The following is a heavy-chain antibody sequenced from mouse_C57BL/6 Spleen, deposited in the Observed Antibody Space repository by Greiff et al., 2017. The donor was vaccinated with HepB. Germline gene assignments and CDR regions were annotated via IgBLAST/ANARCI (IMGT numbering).Heavy chain of an antibody. V-gene: IGHV1-50*01. D-gene: IGHD4-1*01. CDR1: GYTFTSYW. J-gene: IGHJ2*01. CDR2: IDPSDSYT. CDR3: ARRSITGTLDY. Sequence: QVQLQQPGAELVKPGDSVKLSCKASGYTFTSYWMQWVKQRPGQGFEWIGEIDPSDSYTNYNQKFKGKATLTVDTSSSTAYMQLSSLTSEDSAVYYCARRSITGTLDYWGQGTTLTVSS.